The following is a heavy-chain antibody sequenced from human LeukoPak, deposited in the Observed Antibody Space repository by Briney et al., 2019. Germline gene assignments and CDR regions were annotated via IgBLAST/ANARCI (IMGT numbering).Heavy chain of an antibody. CDR1: GFSFSYYS. CDR3: ASPLGPPPGY. CDR2: IRAYSTAT. J-gene: IGHJ4*02. V-gene: IGHV3-48*02. Sequence: GGSLRLSCVASGFSFSYYSMNWVRQAPGKGLEWIAHIRAYSTATYYADSVKGRFTVSRDDANNALYLQMNSLKDEDTALYFCASPLGPPPGYWGQGTLVTVSS.